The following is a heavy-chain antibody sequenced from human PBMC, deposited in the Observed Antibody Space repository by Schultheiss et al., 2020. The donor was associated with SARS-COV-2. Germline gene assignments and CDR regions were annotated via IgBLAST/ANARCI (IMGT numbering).Heavy chain of an antibody. D-gene: IGHD2-2*01. Sequence: GGSLRLSCAASGFTFSDFYMAWIRQAPGKGLEWVSYISSSSTYTNYADSVKGRFTISRDNAKNSLYLQIKSLRAEDTARYYCARVRGSGYCSSTNCYADAFDIWGQGTMVTVSS. CDR1: GFTFSDFY. CDR2: ISSSSTYT. V-gene: IGHV3-11*05. J-gene: IGHJ3*02. CDR3: ARVRGSGYCSSTNCYADAFDI.